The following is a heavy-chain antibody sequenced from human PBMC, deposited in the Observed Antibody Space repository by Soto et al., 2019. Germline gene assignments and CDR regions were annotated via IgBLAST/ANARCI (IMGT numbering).Heavy chain of an antibody. V-gene: IGHV3-21*01. J-gene: IGHJ4*02. CDR3: VRVAGLLTRDY. Sequence: VGSLRLSCAASGFTFSSYTMGWVRQAPGKGLEWVASISGTSNYIYYADPLKGRFTISRDNAKNSLFLQIDSLRAEDTGLYYCVRVAGLLTRDYWGQGTRVTVSS. D-gene: IGHD2-15*01. CDR1: GFTFSSYT. CDR2: ISGTSNYI.